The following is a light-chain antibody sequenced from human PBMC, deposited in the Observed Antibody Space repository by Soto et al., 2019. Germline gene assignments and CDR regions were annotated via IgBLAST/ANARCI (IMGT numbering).Light chain of an antibody. CDR1: QNIITY. Sequence: DIQMTQSPLSLSASVGDRVTITCRASQNIITYINWYQQKPGTAPRVVIYTASNLQSGVPSRFSGSGSGTHFTLTISSLQPEDFAAYYCQQSYSTPWTFGQGTMVEIK. J-gene: IGKJ1*01. V-gene: IGKV1-39*01. CDR3: QQSYSTPWT. CDR2: TAS.